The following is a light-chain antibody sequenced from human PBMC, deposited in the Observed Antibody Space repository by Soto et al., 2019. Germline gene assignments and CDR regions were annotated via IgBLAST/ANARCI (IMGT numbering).Light chain of an antibody. CDR1: QSISNNY. J-gene: IGKJ2*01. CDR2: GAS. V-gene: IGKV3-20*01. Sequence: ENVLTQSPDILSLSPGERVTLSCRASQSISNNYLDWYQQKPGQAPRVLIYGASSRATGIPDRFSGSGSGTDFTLTISRLQPEDFALYYCQQYGRSLPTFGRGTKLEIK. CDR3: QQYGRSLPT.